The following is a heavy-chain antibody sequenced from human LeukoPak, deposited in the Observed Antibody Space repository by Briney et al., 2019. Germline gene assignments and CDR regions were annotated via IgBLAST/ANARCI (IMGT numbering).Heavy chain of an antibody. CDR3: AKDPGYYGSGSYFPCFDY. CDR1: GFTFSSYG. J-gene: IGHJ4*02. Sequence: GGSLRLSCAASGFTFSSYGMHWVRQAPGKGLEWVAFIRYDGSNKYYADSVKGRFTISRDNSKNTLYLQMNSLRAEDTAVYYCAKDPGYYGSGSYFPCFDYWGRGTLVTVSS. V-gene: IGHV3-30*02. CDR2: IRYDGSNK. D-gene: IGHD3-10*01.